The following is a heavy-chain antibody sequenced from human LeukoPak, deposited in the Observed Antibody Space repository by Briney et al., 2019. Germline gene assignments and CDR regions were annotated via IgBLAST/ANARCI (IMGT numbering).Heavy chain of an antibody. CDR1: GYSFTSYW. V-gene: IGHV5-51*01. CDR3: ARPGYCSSTSCQDAFDI. CDR2: IYPGDSDT. D-gene: IGHD2-2*01. Sequence: GESLKISCKGSGYSFTSYWIGWVRQMPGKGLEWMGIIYPGDSDTRYSPSFQGQVTISADKSISTAYLQWSSLKASDTAMYYCARPGYCSSTSCQDAFDIWGQGTMVTVSS. J-gene: IGHJ3*02.